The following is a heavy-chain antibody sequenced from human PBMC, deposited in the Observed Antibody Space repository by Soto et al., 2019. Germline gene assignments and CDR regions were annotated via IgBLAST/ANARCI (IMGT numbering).Heavy chain of an antibody. V-gene: IGHV3-30*18. J-gene: IGHJ6*03. Sequence: QVQLVESGGGVVQPGRSLRLSCAASGFTFSSYGMHWVRQAPGKGLERVAVISYDGSNKYYADSVKGRFTISRDNSKNALYLQMNSLRAEDTAVYYCAKDGGYDLYYYYYMDVWGKGTTVTVSS. D-gene: IGHD3-3*01. CDR1: GFTFSSYG. CDR3: AKDGGYDLYYYYYMDV. CDR2: ISYDGSNK.